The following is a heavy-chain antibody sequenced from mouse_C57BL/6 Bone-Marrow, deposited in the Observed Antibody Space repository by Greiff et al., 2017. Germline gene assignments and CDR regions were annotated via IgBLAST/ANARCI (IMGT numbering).Heavy chain of an antibody. D-gene: IGHD2-4*01. J-gene: IGHJ3*01. CDR2: IDPEDGDT. Sequence: VQLQQSGAELVRPGASVKLSCTASGFNIKDYYMHWVKQRPEQGLEWIGRIDPEDGDTEYAPKFQGKATMTADTSSNTAYLQLSSLTSEDTAVYYCTPIYYEYQAWFAYWGQGTLVTVSA. V-gene: IGHV14-1*01. CDR3: TPIYYEYQAWFAY. CDR1: GFNIKDYY.